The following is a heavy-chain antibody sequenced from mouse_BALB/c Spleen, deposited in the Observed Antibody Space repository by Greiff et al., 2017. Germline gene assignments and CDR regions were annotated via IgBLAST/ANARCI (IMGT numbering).Heavy chain of an antibody. CDR1: GFTFSSFG. V-gene: IGHV5-17*02. J-gene: IGHJ3*01. D-gene: IGHD2-2*01. Sequence: DVMLVESGGGLVQPGGSRKLSCAASGFTFSSFGMHWVRQAPEKGLEWVAYISSGSSTIYYADTVKGRFTISRDNPKNTLFLQMTSLRSEDTAMYYCARRYYGYDEVFAYWGQGTLVTVSA. CDR2: ISSGSSTI. CDR3: ARRYYGYDEVFAY.